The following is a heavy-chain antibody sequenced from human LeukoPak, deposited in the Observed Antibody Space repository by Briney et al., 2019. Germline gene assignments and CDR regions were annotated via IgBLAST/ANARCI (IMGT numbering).Heavy chain of an antibody. CDR1: GFTFSSYS. V-gene: IGHV3-21*01. D-gene: IGHD4-17*01. CDR2: ISSSSSYI. J-gene: IGHJ4*02. Sequence: GALRRSCAASGFTFSSYSMNWIRQAPGKGLEWVSSISSSSSYIYYADSVKGRFTISRDNAKNSLYLQMNSLRAEDTAVYYCARDHGDYPFDNWGQGTLVTVSS. CDR3: ARDHGDYPFDN.